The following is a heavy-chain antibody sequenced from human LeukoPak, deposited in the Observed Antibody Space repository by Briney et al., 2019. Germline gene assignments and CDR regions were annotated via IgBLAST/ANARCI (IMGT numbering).Heavy chain of an antibody. V-gene: IGHV3-23*01. CDR3: AKDFSYDKTY. J-gene: IGHJ4*02. CDR1: GFTFDDYG. D-gene: IGHD3-22*01. Sequence: GGSLRLSCAASGFTFDDYGMSWVRQAPGKGLEWVSGIRGSGGTTYYADSVKGRFTTSRDNSKNTLYLQMNSLRAEDTAVYYCAKDFSYDKTYWGQGTLVTVSS. CDR2: IRGSGGTT.